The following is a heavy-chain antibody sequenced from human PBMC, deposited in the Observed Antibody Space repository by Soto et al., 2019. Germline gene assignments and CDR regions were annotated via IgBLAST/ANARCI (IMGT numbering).Heavy chain of an antibody. Sequence: SETLSLTGTVPGGSISSYYWSWIRQPPGKGLEWIGYIYYSGSTNYNPSLKSRVTISVDTSKNQFSLKLSAVTAADTAVYYCARDSVAGTDYWGQGTLVTVSS. V-gene: IGHV4-59*01. J-gene: IGHJ4*02. CDR3: ARDSVAGTDY. D-gene: IGHD6-19*01. CDR1: GGSISSYY. CDR2: IYYSGST.